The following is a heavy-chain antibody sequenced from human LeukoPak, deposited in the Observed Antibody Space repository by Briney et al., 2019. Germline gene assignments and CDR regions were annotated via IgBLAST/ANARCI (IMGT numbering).Heavy chain of an antibody. J-gene: IGHJ4*02. V-gene: IGHV6-1*01. CDR3: SRAMRIAAAGTFYFDY. Sequence: SQTLSLTCAISGDSVSSNSAAWNWIRQSPSRGLEWLGRTYYRSKWYNDYAVSVESRISINPDTSKNQFSLQLNSVTPEDTAVYYCSRAMRIAAAGTFYFDYWGQGTLVTVSS. CDR2: TYYRSKWYN. D-gene: IGHD6-25*01. CDR1: GDSVSSNSAA.